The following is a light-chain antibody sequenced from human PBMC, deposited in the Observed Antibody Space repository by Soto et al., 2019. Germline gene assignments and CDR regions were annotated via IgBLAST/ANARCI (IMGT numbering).Light chain of an antibody. CDR1: SSDVGGYNY. CDR3: SSYAGSTNFVI. Sequence: QSALTQPPSASGSPGQSVTISCTGTSSDVGGYNYVSWYQQHPGKAPKLMIYEVTNRPSGVPDRFSGSKSGNTASLTVSGLQAEDEANYYCSSYAGSTNFVIFGGGTKVTVL. V-gene: IGLV2-8*01. CDR2: EVT. J-gene: IGLJ2*01.